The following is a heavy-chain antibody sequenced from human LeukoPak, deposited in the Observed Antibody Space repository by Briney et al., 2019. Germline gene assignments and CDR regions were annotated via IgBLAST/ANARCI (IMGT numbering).Heavy chain of an antibody. Sequence: GASVTVSCMASVYTFTDNHMYWIRQAPGKGPECMGWINPNSGGTNYAQNFQGRITMTRDTSISTAYMELIRLTSDDTAIYFCARELGRNAFDIWGQGTMVTVSP. CDR3: ARELGRNAFDI. D-gene: IGHD7-27*01. J-gene: IGHJ3*02. CDR1: VYTFTDNH. CDR2: INPNSGGT. V-gene: IGHV1-2*02.